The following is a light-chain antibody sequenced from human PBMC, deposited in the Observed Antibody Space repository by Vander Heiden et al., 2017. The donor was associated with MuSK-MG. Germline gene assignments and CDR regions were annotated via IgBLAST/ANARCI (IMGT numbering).Light chain of an antibody. V-gene: IGKV1-33*01. CDR3: PQDDTLQVST. Sequence: DIQMTQSPSSLSASVGDRVTSTCQASQDISNYLNWYQQKPGIAPKLLIYDASKLNTGATSRFSGTGYGTDVTFTISSRHPEDIATYYCPQDDTLQVSTFGQGIRQKL. CDR2: DAS. J-gene: IGKJ2*01. CDR1: QDISNY.